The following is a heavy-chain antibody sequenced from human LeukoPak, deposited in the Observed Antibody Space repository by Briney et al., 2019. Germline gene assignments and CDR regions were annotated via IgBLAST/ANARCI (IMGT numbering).Heavy chain of an antibody. Sequence: SETLSLTCTVSSGSVSSGSYYWSWIRQPPGKGLEWIGYISYSGSTNYNPSLKSRVTISVDTSKNQFSLKLSSVTAADTAVYYCARAYYGSGGYYSNNKYYFDYWGQGTLVTVSS. CDR2: ISYSGST. D-gene: IGHD3-10*01. CDR3: ARAYYGSGGYYSNNKYYFDY. CDR1: SGSVSSGSYY. V-gene: IGHV4-61*01. J-gene: IGHJ4*02.